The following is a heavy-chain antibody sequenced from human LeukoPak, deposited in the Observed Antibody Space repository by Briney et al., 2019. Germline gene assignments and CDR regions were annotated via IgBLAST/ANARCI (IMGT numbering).Heavy chain of an antibody. CDR2: ISPSGDAT. CDR3: TKEKAVGIWSFDL. V-gene: IGHV3-23*01. J-gene: IGHJ2*01. CDR1: GLTFSNYA. D-gene: IGHD6-19*01. Sequence: GASLRLSCAASGLTFSNYAVGWLRQAPGKGLEWVSTISPSGDATFYADSVKGRLTVSRDNSKNTVFLEMNSLAADDTAIYYCTKEKAVGIWSFDLWGRGTLVTVSS.